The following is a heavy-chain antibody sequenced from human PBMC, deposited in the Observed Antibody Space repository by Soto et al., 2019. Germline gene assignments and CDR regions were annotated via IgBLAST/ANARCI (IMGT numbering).Heavy chain of an antibody. V-gene: IGHV1-2*02. D-gene: IGHD1-26*01. CDR1: GSTFRAYY. J-gene: IGHJ4*02. Sequence: ASVKVSCKTSGSTFRAYYVHWARLTPGRGFQWLGWINHSNEITTCSQFFQGRVTMTRDTSTNTVHMESNRLTSDDTAVYYCMRGGWGDTPIDYWGQGTQVTVSS. CDR3: MRGGWGDTPIDY. CDR2: INHSNEIT.